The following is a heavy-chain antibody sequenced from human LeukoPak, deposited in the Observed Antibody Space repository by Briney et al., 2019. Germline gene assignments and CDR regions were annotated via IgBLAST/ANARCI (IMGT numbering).Heavy chain of an antibody. J-gene: IGHJ4*02. D-gene: IGHD3-10*01. V-gene: IGHV1-2*02. CDR3: ARVPSRSLVRGVYYFDY. CDR1: GYTFTGYY. CDR2: INPNSGGT. Sequence: ASVKVSCKASGYTFTGYYMHWVRQAPGQGVEWMGWINPNSGGTNYAQKFQGRVTMTRDTSISTAYMELSRLRSDDTAVYYCARVPSRSLVRGVYYFDYWGQGTLVTVSS.